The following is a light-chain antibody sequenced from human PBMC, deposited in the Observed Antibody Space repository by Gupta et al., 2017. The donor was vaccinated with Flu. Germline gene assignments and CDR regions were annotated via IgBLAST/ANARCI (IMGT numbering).Light chain of an antibody. CDR1: DSNIGSNA. CDR2: TNN. V-gene: IGLV1-44*01. CDR3: AAGDDSLNGVV. Sequence: QSVLTQPTSASGTPGQRVAISCSGGDSNIGSNAVSWYQQLPGTAPKLLIYTNNQRPSGVPDRFSGSKSDTSGSLAISGLQSEDEASYFCAAGDDSLNGVVFGGGTKSTVL. J-gene: IGLJ2*01.